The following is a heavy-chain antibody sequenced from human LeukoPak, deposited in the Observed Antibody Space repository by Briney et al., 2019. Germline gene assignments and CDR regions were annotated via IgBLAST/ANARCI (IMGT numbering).Heavy chain of an antibody. D-gene: IGHD5-18*01. CDR2: INHSGST. CDR3: ARERGYSYRYYFDY. J-gene: IGHJ4*02. CDR1: GGSFSGYY. Sequence: SETLSLTCAVYGGSFSGYYWSWIRQPPGKGLEWIGEINHSGSTNYNPSLKSRVTISVDTSKDQFSLKLSSVTAADTAVYYCARERGYSYRYYFDYWGQGTLVTVSS. V-gene: IGHV4-34*01.